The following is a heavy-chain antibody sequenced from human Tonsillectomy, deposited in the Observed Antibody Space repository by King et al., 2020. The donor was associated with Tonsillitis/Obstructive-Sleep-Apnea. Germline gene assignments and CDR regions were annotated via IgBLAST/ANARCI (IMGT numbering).Heavy chain of an antibody. Sequence: VQLQQWGAGLLKPSETLSLTCAVYGGSFRGYYWSWIRQPPGKGLEWSWESNHSGITNYNPSLKSRVTISVDTPKNQFSLKLSSVTAADTAVYYCARGRGGTIPYWGQGTLVTVSS. CDR3: ARGRGGTIPY. V-gene: IGHV4-34*01. J-gene: IGHJ4*02. CDR2: SNHSGIT. D-gene: IGHD2-15*01. CDR1: GGSFRGYY.